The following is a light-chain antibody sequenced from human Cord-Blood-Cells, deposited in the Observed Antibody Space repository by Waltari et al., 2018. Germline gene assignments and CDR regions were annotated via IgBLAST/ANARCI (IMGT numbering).Light chain of an antibody. J-gene: IGKJ4*01. Sequence: EIVLTQSPGTLSLSPGERATLSCRASQSVSSSYLAWDQQKPGPAPRLLIYGASSRATGIPDRFSGSGSGTDFTLTISRLEPEDFAVYYCQQYGSSFGGGTKVEIK. V-gene: IGKV3-20*01. CDR2: GAS. CDR1: QSVSSSY. CDR3: QQYGSS.